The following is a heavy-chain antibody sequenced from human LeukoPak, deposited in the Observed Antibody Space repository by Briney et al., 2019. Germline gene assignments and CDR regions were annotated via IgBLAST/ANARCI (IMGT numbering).Heavy chain of an antibody. D-gene: IGHD3-22*01. CDR3: AKDTDYYDSSGYYLDFDY. V-gene: IGHV3-7*03. CDR2: IKQDGSEK. CDR1: GFTFGSYG. Sequence: GGSLRLSCAASGFTFGSYGMHWVRQAPGKGLEWVANIKQDGSEKYYVDSVKGRFTISRDNSKNTLYLQMNSLRAEDTAVYYCAKDTDYYDSSGYYLDFDYWGQGTLVTVSS. J-gene: IGHJ4*02.